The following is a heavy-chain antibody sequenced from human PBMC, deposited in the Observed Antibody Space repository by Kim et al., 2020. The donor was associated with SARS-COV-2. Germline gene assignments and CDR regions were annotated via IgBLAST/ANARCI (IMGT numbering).Heavy chain of an antibody. Sequence: ADSVKGRFTISRDNSKNTLYLQMNSLRAEDTAVYYCAKDRSRYQSDYFDDWGQGTLVTASS. D-gene: IGHD3-9*01. J-gene: IGHJ4*02. CDR3: AKDRSRYQSDYFDD. V-gene: IGHV3-30*02.